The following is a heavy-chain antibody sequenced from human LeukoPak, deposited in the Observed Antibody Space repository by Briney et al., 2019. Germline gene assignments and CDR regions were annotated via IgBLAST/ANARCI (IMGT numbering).Heavy chain of an antibody. D-gene: IGHD1-14*01. CDR2: VRDNGES. J-gene: IGHJ3*02. CDR3: ARQPAGTAAFDI. CDR1: GGSITGYY. V-gene: IGHV4-59*08. Sequence: SETLSLTCTVSGGSITGYYWSWIRQPPGKGLEWTAYVRDNGESNYNPSLKSRVTISVDTRNNQISLRLNFVTAADTAIYYCARQPAGTAAFDIWGLGTMVTDSS.